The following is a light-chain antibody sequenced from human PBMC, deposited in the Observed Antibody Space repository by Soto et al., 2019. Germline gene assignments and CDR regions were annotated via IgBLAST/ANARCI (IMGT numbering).Light chain of an antibody. CDR1: QSVSSN. CDR2: GAS. J-gene: IGKJ2*01. V-gene: IGKV3-15*01. Sequence: EIVMTQSPATLSVSPGERATLSCRASQSVSSNLAWYQQKPGQAPRLLIYGASTRATGIPARFSGSGSGTDFPLTISSLHSEDFAVSYCQQYNNWYTFGQGTKLEIK. CDR3: QQYNNWYT.